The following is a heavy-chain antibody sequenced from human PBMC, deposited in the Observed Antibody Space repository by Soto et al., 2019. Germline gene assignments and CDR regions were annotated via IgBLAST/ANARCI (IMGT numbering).Heavy chain of an antibody. CDR1: GGTFSSYA. D-gene: IGHD6-6*01. V-gene: IGHV1-69*13. Sequence: ASVKVSCKASGGTFSSYAISWVRQAPGQGLEWMGGIIPIFGTANYAQKFQGRVTITADESTSTAYMELSSLRSEDTAVYYCARDRRLTYSSSYYFDYWGQGTLVTVSS. J-gene: IGHJ4*02. CDR3: ARDRRLTYSSSYYFDY. CDR2: IIPIFGTA.